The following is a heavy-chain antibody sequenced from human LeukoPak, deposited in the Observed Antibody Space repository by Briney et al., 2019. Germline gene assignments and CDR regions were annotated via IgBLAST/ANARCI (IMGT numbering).Heavy chain of an antibody. CDR1: GFTFSKFG. V-gene: IGHV3-30*03. CDR3: ASRSMASDY. D-gene: IGHD2/OR15-2a*01. J-gene: IGHJ4*02. Sequence: GGSLRLSCAASGFTFSKFGMHWVRQAPGKGLEWVALISDDGRNKYYADSVKGRFTISRDNSKNTLYLQMGSLRAEDTAVYYCASRSMASDYWGQGTLVTVCS. CDR2: ISDDGRNK.